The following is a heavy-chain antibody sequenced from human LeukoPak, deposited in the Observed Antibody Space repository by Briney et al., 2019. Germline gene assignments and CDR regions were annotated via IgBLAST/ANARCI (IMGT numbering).Heavy chain of an antibody. D-gene: IGHD3-3*01. V-gene: IGHV3-23*01. J-gene: IGHJ6*03. CDR2: ISGSGGST. CDR1: GFTFSSYA. CDR3: AKDGGYDLYYYYMDV. Sequence: GGSLRLSCAASGFTFSSYAMSWFRQAPGKGLEWVSAISGSGGSTYYADSVKGRFTISRDNSKNTLYLQMNSLRAEDTAVYYCAKDGGYDLYYYYMDVWGKGTTVTVSS.